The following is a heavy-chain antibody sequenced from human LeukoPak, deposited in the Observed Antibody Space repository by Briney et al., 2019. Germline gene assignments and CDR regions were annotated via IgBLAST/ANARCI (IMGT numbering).Heavy chain of an antibody. CDR3: ARVAGYSGRPKGYFDY. CDR2: IYYSGST. CDR1: GGSISSGGYY. J-gene: IGHJ4*02. D-gene: IGHD5-12*01. Sequence: SETLSLTCTVSGGSISSGGYYWSWIRQHPGKGLEWIGHIYYSGSTYYNPSLKSRVTISVDTSKNQFSLKLSSVTAADTAVYYCARVAGYSGRPKGYFDYWGQGTLVTVSS. V-gene: IGHV4-31*03.